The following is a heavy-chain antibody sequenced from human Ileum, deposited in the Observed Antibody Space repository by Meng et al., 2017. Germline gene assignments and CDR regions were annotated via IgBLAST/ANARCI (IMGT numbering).Heavy chain of an antibody. D-gene: IGHD1-1*01. CDR1: GYTFRNYP. Sequence: QVQLVQSGAEVKKVGASVKVSCTASGYTFRNYPLHWVRQAPGQRPEWMGWINAGNGNIKMSQKFQGRITITSDTSATAYMELSSLRSEDTAVYFCARENDNWNYFDYWGQGSLVTVSS. CDR2: INAGNGNI. CDR3: ARENDNWNYFDY. V-gene: IGHV1-3*01. J-gene: IGHJ4*02.